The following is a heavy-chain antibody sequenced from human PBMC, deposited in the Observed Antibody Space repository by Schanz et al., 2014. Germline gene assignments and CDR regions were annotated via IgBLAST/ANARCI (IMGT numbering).Heavy chain of an antibody. J-gene: IGHJ4*02. Sequence: QVQLQESGPRLVKPSQTLSLTCTVSGGSISSGAYSWSWIRQPPGKRPEWIGYIYSSGSTYYNPSLKSRVSMSIDTSKNQFSLKLSSVTAADTAVYYCAREWSSFDYWGQGTLVTVSS. CDR3: AREWSSFDY. CDR1: GGSISSGAYS. CDR2: IYSSGST. V-gene: IGHV4-30-4*07. D-gene: IGHD2-8*01.